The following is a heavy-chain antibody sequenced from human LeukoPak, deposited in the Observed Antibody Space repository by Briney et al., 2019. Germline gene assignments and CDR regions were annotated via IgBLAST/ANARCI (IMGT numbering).Heavy chain of an antibody. Sequence: GGSLRLSCAASGFTFSNYAMSWVRQAPGKGLECVSGISASGGSTYYADSVKGRFTVSRDNSKNTLYLQMNSLKAEDTAVYFCAKEESIVATITASGYWGQGTLVTVSS. V-gene: IGHV3-23*01. J-gene: IGHJ4*02. CDR3: AKEESIVATITASGY. CDR2: ISASGGST. CDR1: GFTFSNYA. D-gene: IGHD5-12*01.